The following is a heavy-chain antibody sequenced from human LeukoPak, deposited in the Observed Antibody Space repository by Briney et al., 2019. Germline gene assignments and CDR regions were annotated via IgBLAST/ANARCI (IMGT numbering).Heavy chain of an antibody. D-gene: IGHD2-2*01. J-gene: IGHJ5*02. Sequence: QSGGSLRLSCAASGFTFSSYAMSWVRQAPGKGLEWVSAISGSGGSTYYADSVKGRFTISRDNSKNTLYLQMNSLRAEDTAVYYCAKEEGWVPAASNWFDPWGQGTLVTVSS. V-gene: IGHV3-23*01. CDR3: AKEEGWVPAASNWFDP. CDR2: ISGSGGST. CDR1: GFTFSSYA.